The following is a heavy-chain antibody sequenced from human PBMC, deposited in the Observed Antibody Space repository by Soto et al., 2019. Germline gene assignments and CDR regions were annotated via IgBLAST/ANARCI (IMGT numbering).Heavy chain of an antibody. D-gene: IGHD5-12*01. V-gene: IGHV3-7*04. CDR1: GFIFSNYW. CDR2: IKQDGSEK. J-gene: IGHJ5*02. CDR3: ARGGTIREWLTDH. Sequence: EVQLVESGGGLVQPGGSLRLSCVASGFIFSNYWMHWVRQTPDKGLEWVANIKQDGSEKYYVDSVNGRVTISRDNAKNSLFLQMNTVRAEDTAVYYCARGGTIREWLTDHWGQGTLVTVSS.